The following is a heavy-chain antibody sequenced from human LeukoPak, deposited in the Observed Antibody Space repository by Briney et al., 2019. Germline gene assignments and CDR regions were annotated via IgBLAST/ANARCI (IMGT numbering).Heavy chain of an antibody. CDR1: GGSISSGGHS. Sequence: SETLSLTCAVSGGSISSGGHSWSWIRQPPGKGLEWIGYIYHSGSTYYNPSLKSRVTISVDRSKNQFSLKLSSVTAADTAVYYCAKSTMTTSLFFDYWGQGTLVTVSS. V-gene: IGHV4-30-2*01. CDR2: IYHSGST. D-gene: IGHD4-17*01. J-gene: IGHJ4*02. CDR3: AKSTMTTSLFFDY.